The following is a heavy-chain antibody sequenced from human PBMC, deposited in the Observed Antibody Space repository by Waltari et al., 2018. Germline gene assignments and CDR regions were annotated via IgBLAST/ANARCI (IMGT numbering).Heavy chain of an antibody. CDR2: IGGSGIST. Sequence: EVQLLGSGGGLVQPGGSRRLSCVACGLTLSRYTMSWVRQAPGKGLEWVSSIGGSGISTYYADSVKGRFTISRDNSKDTLYLQINSLRAEDTAVYYCAKDIAPAGTRYFDYWGQGTLVTVSS. V-gene: IGHV3-23*01. J-gene: IGHJ4*02. D-gene: IGHD6-13*01. CDR3: AKDIAPAGTRYFDY. CDR1: GLTLSRYT.